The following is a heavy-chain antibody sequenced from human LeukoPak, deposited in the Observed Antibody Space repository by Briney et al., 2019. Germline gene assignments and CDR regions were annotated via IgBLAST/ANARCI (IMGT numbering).Heavy chain of an antibody. J-gene: IGHJ1*01. V-gene: IGHV4-59*08. CDR1: GGAINNYY. CDR3: ARYGSGSHKYFQY. Sequence: PSETLSLTCTVSGGAINNYYWSWIGQPPGGGLEWIEWIYYSGSTAYNPSLKSRFTISVDTSQNQFSLKLSSVIAADTAVYYCARYGSGSHKYFQYWGQGALVTVSS. D-gene: IGHD3-10*01. CDR2: IYYSGST.